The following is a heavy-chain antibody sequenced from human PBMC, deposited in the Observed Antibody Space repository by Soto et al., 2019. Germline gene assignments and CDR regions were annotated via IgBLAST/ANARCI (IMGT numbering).Heavy chain of an antibody. Sequence: ASVKVSCKTSGYTFAIYGINWVRQAPGQGLQWMGWIGTYNGDTHYAQTIQGRVTVTTDTSTSTAYMELRSLRSDDTAVYYCARGTGTTSEGSLFDYCGQGTLVTVSS. V-gene: IGHV1-18*01. D-gene: IGHD1-1*01. CDR1: GYTFAIYG. CDR2: IGTYNGDT. CDR3: ARGTGTTSEGSLFDY. J-gene: IGHJ4*02.